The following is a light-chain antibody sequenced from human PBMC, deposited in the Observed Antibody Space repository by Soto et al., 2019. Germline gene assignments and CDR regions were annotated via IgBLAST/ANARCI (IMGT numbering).Light chain of an antibody. V-gene: IGKV1-5*01. J-gene: IGKJ4*01. Sequence: DIQMTQSPSTLYASVGDRVTITCRASQTISNWLAWYQQKPGKAPKVLIFDASTLDGGVPSRFSGRRSGTDFTLGISSLQPSDFATYYCQQYNTYPLTLGGGTKVEI. CDR2: DAS. CDR3: QQYNTYPLT. CDR1: QTISNW.